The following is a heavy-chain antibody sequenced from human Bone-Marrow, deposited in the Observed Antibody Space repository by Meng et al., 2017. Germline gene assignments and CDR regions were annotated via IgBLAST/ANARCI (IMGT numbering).Heavy chain of an antibody. Sequence: VQRQDSGPGLGKPSQTLPLTCTVSGGSISSGNHYWSWIRQHPGKGLEYIGYIYYSGSTYYNPSLKSRVIISVDTSKNQFSLRLNSVTAADTAVYYCASLYGDSSVWYLDLWGRGTLVTVSS. V-gene: IGHV4-31*03. CDR3: ASLYGDSSVWYLDL. CDR1: GGSISSGNHY. J-gene: IGHJ2*01. CDR2: IYYSGST. D-gene: IGHD4-17*01.